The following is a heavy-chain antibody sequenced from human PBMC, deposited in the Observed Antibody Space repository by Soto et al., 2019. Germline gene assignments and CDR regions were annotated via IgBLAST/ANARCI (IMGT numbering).Heavy chain of an antibody. CDR3: VRDGTKTLRDWFDP. V-gene: IGHV4-4*07. D-gene: IGHD1-1*01. J-gene: IGHJ5*02. CDR2: IYATGTT. CDR1: GASISCFY. Sequence: SETLSLTCTVSGASISCFYWSWIGKSAGKGLEWIGRIYATGTTDYNPSLKSRVMMSVDTSKKQFSLKLRSVTAADTAVYYCVRDGTKTLRDWFDPWGQGISVTVSS.